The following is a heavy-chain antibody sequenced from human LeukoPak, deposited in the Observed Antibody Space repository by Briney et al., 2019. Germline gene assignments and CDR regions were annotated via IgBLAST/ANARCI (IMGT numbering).Heavy chain of an antibody. D-gene: IGHD3-22*01. CDR2: ISGSGGST. Sequence: GGSLRLSCAASGFTFSSYAMSWVRQAPGKGLEWVSAISGSGGSTYYADSVKGRFTISRDNSKNTLYLQMNSLRAEDTAVYYCARCNRGSYYYDSSGANYYYGMDVWGQGTTVTVSS. V-gene: IGHV3-23*01. CDR3: ARCNRGSYYYDSSGANYYYGMDV. CDR1: GFTFSSYA. J-gene: IGHJ6*02.